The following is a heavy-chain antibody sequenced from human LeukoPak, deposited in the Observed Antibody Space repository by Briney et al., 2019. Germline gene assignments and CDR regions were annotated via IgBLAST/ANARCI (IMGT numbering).Heavy chain of an antibody. CDR2: ISGSGGST. J-gene: IGHJ4*02. CDR3: AKAIVVVIGYFAY. D-gene: IGHD3-22*01. Sequence: GGSLRLSCAASGFTFSSYAMSWVRQAPGKGLEWVSAISGSGGSTYYADSVKGRFTISRDNSKNTLYLQMNSLRAEDTAVYYCAKAIVVVIGYFAYWGQASLVTVSS. CDR1: GFTFSSYA. V-gene: IGHV3-23*01.